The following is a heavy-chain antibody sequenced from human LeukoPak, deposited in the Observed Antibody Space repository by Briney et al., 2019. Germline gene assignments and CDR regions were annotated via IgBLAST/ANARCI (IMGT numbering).Heavy chain of an antibody. CDR3: AKDRGRDSSGFYLHFDY. J-gene: IGHJ4*02. Sequence: GGSLRLSCAASGFTFSSYGMHWVRQAPSKGLEWVSFIRYDGNSNYYVGSVKGRFTISRDNSKNTLYLQMNSLRAEDTAVYYCAKDRGRDSSGFYLHFDYWGQGALVTVSS. CDR1: GFTFSSYG. CDR2: IRYDGNSN. V-gene: IGHV3-30*02. D-gene: IGHD3-22*01.